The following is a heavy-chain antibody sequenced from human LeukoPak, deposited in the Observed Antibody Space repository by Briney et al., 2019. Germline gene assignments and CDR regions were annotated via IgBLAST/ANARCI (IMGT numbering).Heavy chain of an antibody. Sequence: GGSLTLFCAASGFPFSIYRKMCPPPAPGEGLEGVANMEHGVSENGYVDCVTGRVTISRDNAKNKLYLQMNILRAEDTAVYYCARARDIVVVPAAMIDYWGQGTLVTVSS. CDR1: GFPFSIYR. V-gene: IGHV3-7*04. CDR2: MEHGVSEN. CDR3: ARARDIVVVPAAMIDY. J-gene: IGHJ4*02. D-gene: IGHD2-2*01.